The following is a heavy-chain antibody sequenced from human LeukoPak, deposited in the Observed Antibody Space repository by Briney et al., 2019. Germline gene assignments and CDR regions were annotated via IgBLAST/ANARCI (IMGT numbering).Heavy chain of an antibody. CDR2: ISGSGGST. Sequence: GGSLRLSCAASGFTFSSYAMSWVRQAPGKGLEWVSVISGSGGSTYYADSVKGRFTISRDNSKNTLYLQMNSLRAEDTAVYYCARSPARRDYYYYMDVWGKGTTVTVSS. J-gene: IGHJ6*03. CDR3: ARSPARRDYYYYMDV. CDR1: GFTFSSYA. V-gene: IGHV3-23*01.